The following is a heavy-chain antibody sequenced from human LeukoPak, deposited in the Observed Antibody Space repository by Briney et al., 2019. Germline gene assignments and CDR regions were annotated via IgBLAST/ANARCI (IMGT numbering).Heavy chain of an antibody. CDR2: IYSGGST. D-gene: IGHD3-22*01. Sequence: TGGSLRLSCAASGFTVSSNYMSWVRQAPGKGLEWVSVIYSGGSTYYADSVKGRFTISRDNSKNTLYLQMNSLRAEDTAVYYCARARGVSTGYRPIDYWGQGTLVTVSS. J-gene: IGHJ4*02. CDR1: GFTVSSNY. V-gene: IGHV3-53*01. CDR3: ARARGVSTGYRPIDY.